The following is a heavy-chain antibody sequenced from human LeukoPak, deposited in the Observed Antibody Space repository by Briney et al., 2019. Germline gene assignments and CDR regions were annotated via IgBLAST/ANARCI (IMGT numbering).Heavy chain of an antibody. V-gene: IGHV1-2*02. Sequence: ASVKVSCKASEYTFTGYYMHWVRQAPGQGLEWMGWINPNSGGTNYAQKFQGRVTMTRDTSISTAYMELSRLRSDDTAVYYCARDLVTMVRGVHNDYWGQGTLVTVSS. J-gene: IGHJ4*02. D-gene: IGHD3-10*01. CDR1: EYTFTGYY. CDR2: INPNSGGT. CDR3: ARDLVTMVRGVHNDY.